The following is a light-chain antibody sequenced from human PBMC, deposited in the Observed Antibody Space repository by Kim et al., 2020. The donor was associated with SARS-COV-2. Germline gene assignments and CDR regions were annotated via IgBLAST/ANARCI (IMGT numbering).Light chain of an antibody. J-gene: IGLJ2*01. CDR1: SLRSYY. CDR3: QSHDSSDKVV. Sequence: SSELTQDPAVSVALGQTVRITCQGDSLRSYYASWNQQKPGQAPVLVIYGKNNRPSGIPDRFSGSSSGNTASLTITGAQAEDEADYYCQSHDSSDKVVFGGGTKLTVL. CDR2: GKN. V-gene: IGLV3-19*01.